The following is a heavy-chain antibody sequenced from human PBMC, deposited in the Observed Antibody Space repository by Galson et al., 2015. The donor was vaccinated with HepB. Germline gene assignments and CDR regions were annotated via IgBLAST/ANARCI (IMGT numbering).Heavy chain of an antibody. CDR2: ISDSGVNT. CDR3: AKHFRGRKALDI. V-gene: IGHV3-23*01. D-gene: IGHD3-10*01. Sequence: SLRLSCAVSGLTLSNYWMSWVRQAPGKGLEWVSAISDSGVNTYYADSVKGRFTISRDNSKNTLYLQMNSVRAEDTALYYCAKHFRGRKALDIWGQGTMVIVSS. CDR1: GLTLSNYW. J-gene: IGHJ3*02.